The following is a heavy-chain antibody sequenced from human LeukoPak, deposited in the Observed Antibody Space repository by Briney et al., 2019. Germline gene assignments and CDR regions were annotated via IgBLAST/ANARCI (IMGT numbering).Heavy chain of an antibody. Sequence: PGGSLRLSCAASGFTFSSYGMHWVRQAPGKGLEWVAFIRYDGSNKYYADSVKGRFTISRDNSKNTLYLQMNSLRAEDTAVYYCAKDRAVTTKSYYYYYMDVWGKGTTVTVSS. CDR3: AKDRAVTTKSYYYYYMDV. CDR2: IRYDGSNK. J-gene: IGHJ6*03. V-gene: IGHV3-30*02. D-gene: IGHD4-11*01. CDR1: GFTFSSYG.